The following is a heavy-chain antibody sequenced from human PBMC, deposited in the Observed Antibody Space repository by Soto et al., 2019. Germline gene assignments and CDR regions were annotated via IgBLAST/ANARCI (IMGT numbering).Heavy chain of an antibody. J-gene: IGHJ4*02. CDR2: IRSKAYGGTT. CDR1: GFTFGDYA. CDR3: TRVKGQQLASFDY. D-gene: IGHD6-13*01. V-gene: IGHV3-49*04. Sequence: GGFLRLSCTASGFTFGDYAMSWVRQAPGKGLEWVGFIRSKAYGGTTEYAASVKGRFTISRDDSKSIAYLQMNSLKTEDTAVYYCTRVKGQQLASFDYWGQGTLVTVSS.